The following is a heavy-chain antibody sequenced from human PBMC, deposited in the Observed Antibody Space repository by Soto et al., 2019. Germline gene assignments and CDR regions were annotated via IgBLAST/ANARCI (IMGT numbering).Heavy chain of an antibody. J-gene: IGHJ6*02. CDR1: GGSISSYY. V-gene: IGHV4-59*08. CDR2: IYYSGST. Sequence: SETLSLTCTVSGGSISSYYWSWIRQPPGKGLEWIGYIYYSGSTNYNPSLKSRVTISVDTSKNQFSLKLSSVTAADTAVYYCARLGGEGDYYYGMDVWGQGTTVTVSS. D-gene: IGHD3-10*01. CDR3: ARLGGEGDYYYGMDV.